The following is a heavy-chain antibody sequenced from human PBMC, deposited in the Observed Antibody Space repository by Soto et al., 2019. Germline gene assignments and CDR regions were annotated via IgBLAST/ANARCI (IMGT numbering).Heavy chain of an antibody. CDR3: ARDPTSTSIGVAGMDV. D-gene: IGHD2-21*01. V-gene: IGHV1-46*01. J-gene: IGHJ6*02. CDR2: INPSGGST. CDR1: GYTFTSYY. Sequence: ASVKVSCKASGYTFTSYYMHWVRQAPGQGLEWMGIINPSGGSTSYAQKFQGRVTMTRDTSTSTVYMELSSLRSEDTAVYYCARDPTSTSIGVAGMDVWGQGTTVPVSS.